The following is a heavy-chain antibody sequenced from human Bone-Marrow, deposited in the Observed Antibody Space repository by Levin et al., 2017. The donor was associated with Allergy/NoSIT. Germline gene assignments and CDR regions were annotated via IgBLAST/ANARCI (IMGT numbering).Heavy chain of an antibody. V-gene: IGHV4-39*07. CDR1: GGSISSSSYY. CDR3: AREVAYDGPSDYSGMDV. CDR2: IYYSGST. Sequence: SETLSLTCTVSGGSISSSSYYWGWIRQPPGKGLEWIGTIYYSGSTYYNPSLKSRVTISIDMSKNQFSLKLSSVTAADTAVYYCAREVAYDGPSDYSGMDVWGQGTPVTVSS. D-gene: IGHD5-12*01. J-gene: IGHJ6*02.